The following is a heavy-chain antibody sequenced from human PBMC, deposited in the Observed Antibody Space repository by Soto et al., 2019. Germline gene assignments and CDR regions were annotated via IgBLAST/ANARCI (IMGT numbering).Heavy chain of an antibody. J-gene: IGHJ4*02. CDR1: GGTFSSYA. V-gene: IGHV1-69*06. CDR3: ARGGITGTTTRNLFDY. CDR2: IIPIFGTA. D-gene: IGHD1-7*01. Sequence: QVQLVQSGAEVKKPGSSVKVSCKASGGTFSSYAISWVRQAPGQGLEWMGGIIPIFGTANYAQKFQGRVTITADKPTSTAYIELRSLRSEDMAVYYCARGGITGTTTRNLFDYWGQGTLVTVSS.